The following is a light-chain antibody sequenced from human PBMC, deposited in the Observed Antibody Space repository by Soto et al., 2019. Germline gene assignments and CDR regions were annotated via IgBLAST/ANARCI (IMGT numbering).Light chain of an antibody. Sequence: DLQMPQSPSSLPASVGDRFTITCRSSQSISSWLAWYQQKPGKAPKLXXYDASSLESGVPSRFSGSGSATEFTLTISSLQPDDFATYYCQQFNSYSPGAFGQGTKVDIK. CDR1: QSISSW. J-gene: IGKJ1*01. V-gene: IGKV1-5*01. CDR2: DAS. CDR3: QQFNSYSPGA.